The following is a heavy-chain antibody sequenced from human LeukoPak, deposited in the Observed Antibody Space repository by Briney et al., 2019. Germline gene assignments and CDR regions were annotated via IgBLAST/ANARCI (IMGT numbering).Heavy chain of an antibody. J-gene: IGHJ4*02. CDR1: GYSFTSYW. CDR2: IYPGDSDT. V-gene: IGHV5-51*01. Sequence: GESLKISCKGSGYSFTSYWIGWVRQMPGKGLEWMGIIYPGDSDTRYSPSFQGQVTISADKSISTAYLQWSSLKASDTAMYYCARQVAYCSGGSCYWFDYWGQGTLVTVSS. D-gene: IGHD2-15*01. CDR3: ARQVAYCSGGSCYWFDY.